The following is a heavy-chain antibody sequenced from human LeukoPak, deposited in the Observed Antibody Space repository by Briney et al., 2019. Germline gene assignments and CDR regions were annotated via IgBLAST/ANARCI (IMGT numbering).Heavy chain of an antibody. J-gene: IGHJ4*02. CDR2: IYSGGST. CDR1: GFTVSSNY. D-gene: IGHD1-1*01. V-gene: IGHV3-66*01. Sequence: PGGSLRLSCAVSGFTVSSNYMNWVRQAPGKGLEWVSIIYSGGSTYYADSVKGRFTISRDNSKNTLYLQMNSLRAEDTAVYYCAREIQLERQSALDYWGQGTLVTVSS. CDR3: AREIQLERQSALDY.